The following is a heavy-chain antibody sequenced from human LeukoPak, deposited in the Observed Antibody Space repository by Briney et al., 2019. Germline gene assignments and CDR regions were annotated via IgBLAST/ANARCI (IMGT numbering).Heavy chain of an antibody. Sequence: SETLSLTCAVYGGSFSGYYWSWIRQPPGKGLEWIGEINHSGSTNYNPSLKSRVTISVDTSKNQFSLKLSSVTAADTAVYYCARDYIVAPGDRDAFDIWGQGTMVTVSS. J-gene: IGHJ3*02. CDR2: INHSGST. D-gene: IGHD2-21*01. V-gene: IGHV4-34*01. CDR1: GGSFSGYY. CDR3: ARDYIVAPGDRDAFDI.